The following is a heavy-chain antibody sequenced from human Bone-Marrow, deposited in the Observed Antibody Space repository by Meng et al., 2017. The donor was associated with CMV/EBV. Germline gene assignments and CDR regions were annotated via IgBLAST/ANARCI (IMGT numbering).Heavy chain of an antibody. Sequence: GESLKISCAASGFTFSSYAMSWVRQAPGKGLEWVSVIYSGGSSTYYADSVKGRFTISRDNAKNSLYLQMNSLRAEDTAVYYCARDRANRAYDFWSGYYLDYYYGMDVWGQGTTVTVSS. D-gene: IGHD3-3*01. CDR1: GFTFSSYA. V-gene: IGHV3-23*03. CDR3: ARDRANRAYDFWSGYYLDYYYGMDV. CDR2: IYSGGSST. J-gene: IGHJ6*02.